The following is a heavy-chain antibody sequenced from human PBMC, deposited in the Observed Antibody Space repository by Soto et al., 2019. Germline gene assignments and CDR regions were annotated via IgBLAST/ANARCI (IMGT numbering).Heavy chain of an antibody. CDR3: ARGAVVNFES. J-gene: IGHJ4*02. CDR2: IYLGGSI. V-gene: IGHV4-59*08. Sequence: SETLSLTCSVSGASISSYYYTWIRQTPGKGLEWIGYIYLGGSINYNPSLKSRVTISVDRSKNQFSLKLTSVTAADTAVYYCARGAVVNFESWGQGTLVPVSS. CDR1: GASISSYY. D-gene: IGHD3-22*01.